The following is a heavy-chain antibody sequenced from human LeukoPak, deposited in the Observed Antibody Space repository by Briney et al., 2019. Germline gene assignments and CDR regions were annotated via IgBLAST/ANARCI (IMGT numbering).Heavy chain of an antibody. V-gene: IGHV4-39*01. CDR1: GGSISSSSYY. J-gene: IGHJ4*02. CDR2: IYYSGST. CDR3: ARRAGVAGRGYFDY. Sequence: SETPSFTCTVSGGSISSSSYYWGWIRQPPGKGLEWIGSIYYSGSTYYNPSLKSRVTISVGTSKNQFSLKLSSVTAADTAVYYCARRAGVAGRGYFDYWGQGTLVTVSS. D-gene: IGHD6-19*01.